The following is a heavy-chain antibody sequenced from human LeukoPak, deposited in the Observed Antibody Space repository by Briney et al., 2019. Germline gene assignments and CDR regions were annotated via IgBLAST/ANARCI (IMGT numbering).Heavy chain of an antibody. J-gene: IGHJ4*02. CDR1: GGTFSSYA. D-gene: IGHD3-16*02. CDR2: IIPIFGTA. Sequence: SVKVSCKASGGTFSSYAISWVRQAPGQGLEWMGRIIPIFGTANYAQKFQGRVTITTDESTSTAYMELSSLRSEGTAVYYCARENMITFGGVIVPDYWGQGTLVTVSS. V-gene: IGHV1-69*05. CDR3: ARENMITFGGVIVPDY.